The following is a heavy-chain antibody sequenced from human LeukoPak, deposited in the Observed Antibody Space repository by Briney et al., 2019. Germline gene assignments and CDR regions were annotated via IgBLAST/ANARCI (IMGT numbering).Heavy chain of an antibody. Sequence: SETLSLTCAVYGGSFSGYYWSWIRQPPGKGLEWIGEINHSGSTNYNPSLKSRVTISVDTSKNQFSLKLSSVTAADTAVYYCARDLAVFFDYWGQGTLVTVSS. CDR3: ARDLAVFFDY. D-gene: IGHD2-8*01. V-gene: IGHV4-34*01. CDR2: INHSGST. J-gene: IGHJ4*02. CDR1: GGSFSGYY.